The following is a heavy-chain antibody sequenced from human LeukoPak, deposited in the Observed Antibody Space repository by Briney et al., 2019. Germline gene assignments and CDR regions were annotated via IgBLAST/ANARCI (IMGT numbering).Heavy chain of an antibody. J-gene: IGHJ5*02. D-gene: IGHD2-2*01. Sequence: PGGSLRLSCAASGFTVSSNYMSWVRQAPGKGLEWVSVIYSGGSTYHADSVKGRFTISRDNSKNTLYLQMNSLRAEDTAVYYCARDCSSTSCRGGFDPWGQGTLVTVSS. CDR1: GFTVSSNY. CDR3: ARDCSSTSCRGGFDP. V-gene: IGHV3-66*02. CDR2: IYSGGST.